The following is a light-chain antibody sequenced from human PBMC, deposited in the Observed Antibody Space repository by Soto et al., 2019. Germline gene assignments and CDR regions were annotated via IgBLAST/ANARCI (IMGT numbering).Light chain of an antibody. CDR2: DAS. CDR3: QQYDILPIT. CDR1: QDINIY. V-gene: IGKV1-33*01. Sequence: IQMTXXPXXXXSSXXDIVTMXCEATQDINIYLNWYQQKPGKAPNLLIYDASNLEIGVPSRFSGSGSGTHFTFTISSLQTEDIGTYYCQQYDILPITFGRGTRLEI. J-gene: IGKJ5*01.